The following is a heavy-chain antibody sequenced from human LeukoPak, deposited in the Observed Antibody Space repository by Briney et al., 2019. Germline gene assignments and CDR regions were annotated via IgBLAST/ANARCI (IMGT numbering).Heavy chain of an antibody. CDR3: VRHASRGYYYYGTDA. D-gene: IGHD3-16*01. CDR1: GGSISSYY. Sequence: SETLSLTCTVSGGSISSYYWSWIRQPPGKRLEWIGHIYYSGSTNYNPSLKSRVTISVDTSKNQFSLKLSSVTAADTAVYYCVRHASRGYYYYGTDAWGQGTTVTVSS. V-gene: IGHV4-59*08. CDR2: IYYSGST. J-gene: IGHJ6*02.